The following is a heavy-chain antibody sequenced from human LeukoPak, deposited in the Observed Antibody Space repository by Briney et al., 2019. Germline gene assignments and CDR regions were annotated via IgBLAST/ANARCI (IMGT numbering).Heavy chain of an antibody. J-gene: IGHJ4*02. CDR3: ARVPWVGTIT. CDR1: GFTLSDYA. V-gene: IGHV3-23*01. CDR2: ISGSDGHT. D-gene: IGHD1-26*01. Sequence: GGSLRLSCAASGFTLSDYAMNWVRQAPGEGLEWLSAISGSDGHTFYADSVKGRFTLSRDNSKNTLYLQMNNLRADDTAIYYCARVPWVGTITWGQGTLVIVSS.